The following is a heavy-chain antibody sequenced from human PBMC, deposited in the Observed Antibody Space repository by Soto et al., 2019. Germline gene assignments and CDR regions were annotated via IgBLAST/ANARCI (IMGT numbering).Heavy chain of an antibody. Sequence: GSLRLSCAASGFTFSSYSMNWVRQAPGKGLEWVSSISSSSSYIYYADSVKGRFTISRDNAKNSLYLQMNSLRAEDTAVYYCARDASTRPYYYYGMDVWGQGTTVTVSS. CDR1: GFTFSSYS. V-gene: IGHV3-21*01. D-gene: IGHD2-2*01. J-gene: IGHJ6*02. CDR2: ISSSSSYI. CDR3: ARDASTRPYYYYGMDV.